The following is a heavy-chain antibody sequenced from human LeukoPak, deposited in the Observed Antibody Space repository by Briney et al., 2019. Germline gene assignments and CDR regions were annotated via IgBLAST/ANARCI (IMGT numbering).Heavy chain of an antibody. J-gene: IGHJ4*02. CDR2: IKQDGSEK. D-gene: IGHD3-3*01. CDR3: ARDRRSNYDFWSGYYRYYFDY. CDR1: GFTFSSYW. Sequence: GGSLRLSCAASGFTFSSYWMSWVRQAPGKGLEWVANIKQDGSEKYYVDSVKGRFTISRDNAKNSLYLQMNSLRAEDTAVYYCARDRRSNYDFWSGYYRYYFDYWGQGTLVTVSS. V-gene: IGHV3-7*01.